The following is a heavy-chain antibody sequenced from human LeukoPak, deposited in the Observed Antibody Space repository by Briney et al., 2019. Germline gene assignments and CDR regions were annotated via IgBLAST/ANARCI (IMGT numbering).Heavy chain of an antibody. CDR1: GGSISSSSYY. V-gene: IGHV4-39*01. J-gene: IGHJ4*02. D-gene: IGHD6-13*01. CDR2: IYDSGST. Sequence: PSETLSLTCTVSGGSISSSSYYWGWIRQPPGKGLEWIGSIYDSGSTYYNPSLKSRVTISVDTSKNQFSLKLNSVTAADTAVYYCASLRSRLAAQPTPSRNWGQGTLVTVSS. CDR3: ASLRSRLAAQPTPSRN.